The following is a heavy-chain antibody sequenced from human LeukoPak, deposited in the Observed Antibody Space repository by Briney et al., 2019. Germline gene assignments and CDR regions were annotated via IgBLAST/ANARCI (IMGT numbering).Heavy chain of an antibody. V-gene: IGHV4-59*01. CDR3: ARGAYYYDSTNHYFDY. J-gene: IGHJ4*02. CDR1: GGFIGSYY. CDR2: IYYSGST. D-gene: IGHD3-22*01. Sequence: RPSETLSLTCTVSGGFIGSYYWSWIRPPPGKGLEWIGYIYYSGSTNYNPSLKSRVTISVDTSKNQFSLKLSSVTAADTAVYYCARGAYYYDSTNHYFDYWGQGTLVTVSS.